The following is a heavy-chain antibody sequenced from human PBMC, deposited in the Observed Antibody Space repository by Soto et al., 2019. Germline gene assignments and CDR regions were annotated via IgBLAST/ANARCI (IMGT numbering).Heavy chain of an antibody. CDR2: ITGSGGTT. CDR3: AKLVPD. Sequence: EVPLLEAGGGLVQPGGFLRLSCVASGFTFSSSAMSWVRQAPGKGLEWVSTITGSGGTTYHADSVRGRFAISRDISKNTLFLQRNSLRAEDTAVYYCAKLVPDWGQGTLVTVSS. D-gene: IGHD3-10*01. CDR1: GFTFSSSA. V-gene: IGHV3-23*01. J-gene: IGHJ4*02.